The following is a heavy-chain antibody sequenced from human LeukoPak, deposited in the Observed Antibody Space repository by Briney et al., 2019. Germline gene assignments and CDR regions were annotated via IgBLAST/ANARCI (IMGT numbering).Heavy chain of an antibody. CDR2: INPNTGGT. Sequence: ASVKASCKASGYTFTGYYMHWVRQAPGQGPEWMGWINPNTGGTNYPQKFQGRVTMTRDTSISTAYMELSRLRSDDTAVYYCAKGGYSGYDASIIDYWGQGALVTVSS. J-gene: IGHJ4*02. D-gene: IGHD5-12*01. V-gene: IGHV1-2*02. CDR1: GYTFTGYY. CDR3: AKGGYSGYDASIIDY.